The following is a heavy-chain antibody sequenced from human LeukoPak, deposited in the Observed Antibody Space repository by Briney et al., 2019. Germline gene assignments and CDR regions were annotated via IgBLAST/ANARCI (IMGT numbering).Heavy chain of an antibody. CDR3: AKDLWFGELLPFDI. Sequence: QPGGSLRLSCAASGFNVNSYYMSWVRQAPGRGLEWVSALSSGDNTHYADSVNGRFTISRDNSKNTLYLQLNSLRAEDTAVYYCAKDLWFGELLPFDIWGQGTMVTVSS. J-gene: IGHJ3*02. CDR2: LSSGDNT. D-gene: IGHD3-10*01. V-gene: IGHV3-53*03. CDR1: GFNVNSYY.